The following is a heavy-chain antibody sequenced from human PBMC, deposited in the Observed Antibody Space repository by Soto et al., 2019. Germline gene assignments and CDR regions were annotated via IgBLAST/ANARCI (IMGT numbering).Heavy chain of an antibody. V-gene: IGHV3-23*01. CDR3: AKALGYDFWSRYYAFDY. D-gene: IGHD3-3*01. Sequence: GGSLRLSCAASGFTFSSYAMSWVRQAPGKGLEWVSAISGSGGSTYYADSVKGRFTISRDNSKNTLYLQMNSLRAEDTAVYYCAKALGYDFWSRYYAFDYWGQGTLVTVSS. J-gene: IGHJ4*02. CDR2: ISGSGGST. CDR1: GFTFSSYA.